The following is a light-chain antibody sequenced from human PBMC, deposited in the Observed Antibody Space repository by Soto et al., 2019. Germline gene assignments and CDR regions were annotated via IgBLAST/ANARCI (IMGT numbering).Light chain of an antibody. J-gene: IGKJ1*01. CDR3: QQFKDYVWT. CDR1: QSISGW. Sequence: DIQMTQSPSTLSAFVGDRVTITCRASQSISGWLAWYQQKPGKAPHLLIYKASSLESGVPSRFSGSGSGTEFTLTISSLQPDDFATYYCQQFKDYVWTFGQGTKV. CDR2: KAS. V-gene: IGKV1-5*03.